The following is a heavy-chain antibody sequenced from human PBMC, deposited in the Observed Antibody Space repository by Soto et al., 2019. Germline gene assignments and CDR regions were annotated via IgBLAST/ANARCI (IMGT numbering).Heavy chain of an antibody. D-gene: IGHD3-10*01. CDR3: AGILMSYYRWDY. CDR1: GASIKSGDYY. J-gene: IGHJ4*02. CDR2: IYYSGST. V-gene: IGHV4-30-4*01. Sequence: SETLSLTCTVSGASIKSGDYYWSWIRQPPGKGLEWIGHIYYSGSTDYNPSLKSRAGVSVDSSKSQVCLKLTSVTAAVTAVYFGAGILMSYYRWDYWGQGALVTVSS.